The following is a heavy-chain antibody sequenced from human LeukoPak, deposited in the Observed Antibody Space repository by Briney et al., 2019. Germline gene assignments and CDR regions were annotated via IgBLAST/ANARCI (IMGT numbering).Heavy chain of an antibody. Sequence: GASVKVSCKASGYTFTSYAMHWVRQAPGQRLEWMGWINAGNGNTKYSQKFQGRVTITRDTSASTAYMELSSLRSEDTAVYYCARSVWFGELWEGFDYWGQGTLVTVSS. CDR1: GYTFTSYA. CDR2: INAGNGNT. CDR3: ARSVWFGELWEGFDY. V-gene: IGHV1-3*01. J-gene: IGHJ4*02. D-gene: IGHD3-10*01.